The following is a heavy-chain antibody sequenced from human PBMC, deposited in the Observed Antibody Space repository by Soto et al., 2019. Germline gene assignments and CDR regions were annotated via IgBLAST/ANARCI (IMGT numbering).Heavy chain of an antibody. Sequence: QVQLQESGPGLVKPWGTLSLTCAVSGGSISSTNWWSWVRQSPGKGLEWIGEIYHSGSTNYNPSLRGRVTISVDKSNNQFSLKIRSVTAADTAMYYCATLPPRIELAVLPIPTWGQGTLVTVTS. CDR2: IYHSGST. CDR1: GGSISSTNW. D-gene: IGHD2-2*02. CDR3: ATLPPRIELAVLPIPT. J-gene: IGHJ4*02. V-gene: IGHV4-4*02.